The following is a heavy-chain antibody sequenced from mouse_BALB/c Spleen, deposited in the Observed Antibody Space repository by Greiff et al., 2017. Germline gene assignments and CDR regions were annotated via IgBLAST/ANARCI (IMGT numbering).Heavy chain of an antibody. J-gene: IGHJ3*01. CDR3: ARPANWDWAWLAY. V-gene: IGHV5-17*02. CDR1: GFTFSSFG. D-gene: IGHD4-1*01. Sequence: DVQLVESGGGLVQPGGSRKLSCAASGFTFSSFGMHWVRQAPEKGLEWVAYISSGSSTIYYADTVKGRFTISRDNPKNTLFLQMTSLRSEDTAMYYCARPANWDWAWLAYWGQGTLVTVSA. CDR2: ISSGSSTI.